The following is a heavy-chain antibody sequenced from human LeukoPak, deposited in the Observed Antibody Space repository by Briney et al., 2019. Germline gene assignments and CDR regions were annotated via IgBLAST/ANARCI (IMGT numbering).Heavy chain of an antibody. CDR1: GYTFTDYF. Sequence: ASVKVSCKASGYTFTDYFIHWVRQAPGQGLEWMGWINPNSGGTNYAQNFQGRVTMTRDTSISTAYMELSRLRSDDTAVYYCARDLLMRDSSGYYSVSYYFDYWGRGTLVTVSS. V-gene: IGHV1-2*02. D-gene: IGHD3-22*01. CDR3: ARDLLMRDSSGYYSVSYYFDY. J-gene: IGHJ4*02. CDR2: INPNSGGT.